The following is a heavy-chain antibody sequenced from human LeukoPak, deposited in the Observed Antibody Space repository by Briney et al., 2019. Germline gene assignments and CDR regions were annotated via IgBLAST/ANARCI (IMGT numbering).Heavy chain of an antibody. CDR3: AKDPQRYCSSTSCWDWFDP. D-gene: IGHD2-2*01. Sequence: GGSLRLSCAASGFTFSSYGMHWVRQAPGKGPEWVAVISYDGSNKYYADSVKGRFTISRDNSKNTLYLQMNSLRAEDTAVYYCAKDPQRYCSSTSCWDWFDPWGQGTLVTVSS. J-gene: IGHJ5*02. V-gene: IGHV3-30*18. CDR2: ISYDGSNK. CDR1: GFTFSSYG.